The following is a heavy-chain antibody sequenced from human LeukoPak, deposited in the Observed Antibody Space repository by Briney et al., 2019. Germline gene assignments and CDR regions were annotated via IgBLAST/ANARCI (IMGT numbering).Heavy chain of an antibody. CDR1: GGTFSSYA. Sequence: SVKVSCKASGGTFSSYAISWVRQAPGQGLEWMGGIIPIFGTANYAQKFQGRVTITADESTSTAYMELSSLRSEDTAVYYCARVAGWNTYYYGMDVWGKGTTVTVSS. V-gene: IGHV1-69*01. CDR3: ARVAGWNTYYYGMDV. D-gene: IGHD1/OR15-1a*01. J-gene: IGHJ6*04. CDR2: IIPIFGTA.